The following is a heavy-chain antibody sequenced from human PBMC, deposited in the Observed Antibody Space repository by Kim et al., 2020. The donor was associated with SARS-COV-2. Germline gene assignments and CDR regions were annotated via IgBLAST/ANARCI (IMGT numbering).Heavy chain of an antibody. D-gene: IGHD2-8*02. V-gene: IGHV4-34*01. Sequence: SETLSLTCAVYGGSFSGYYWSWIRQPPGKGLEWIGEINHSGSTNYNPSLKSRVTISVDTSKNQFSLKLSSVTAADTAVYYCASQRGSGYYYGMDVWGQGTTVTVSS. CDR2: INHSGST. J-gene: IGHJ6*02. CDR1: GGSFSGYY. CDR3: ASQRGSGYYYGMDV.